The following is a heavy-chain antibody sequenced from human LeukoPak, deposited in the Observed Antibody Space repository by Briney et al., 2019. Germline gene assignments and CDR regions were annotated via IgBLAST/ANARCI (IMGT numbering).Heavy chain of an antibody. Sequence: GGSLRLSCAASGFTFSSYAMHWVRQAPGKGLEWVAVISYDGSNKYYADSVKGRFTISRDNSKNTLYLQMNSLRAEDTAVYYCARGPYYDFWSGQSRNYYYMDVWGKGTTVTVSS. CDR3: ARGPYYDFWSGQSRNYYYMDV. CDR1: GFTFSSYA. V-gene: IGHV3-30*04. D-gene: IGHD3-3*01. J-gene: IGHJ6*03. CDR2: ISYDGSNK.